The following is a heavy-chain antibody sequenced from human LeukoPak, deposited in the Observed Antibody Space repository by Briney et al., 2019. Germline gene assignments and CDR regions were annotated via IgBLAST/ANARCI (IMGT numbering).Heavy chain of an antibody. CDR2: IYYSGST. Sequence: SETLSLTCTVSGGSISSYHWSWIRQPPGKGLEWIGYIYYSGSTNYNPSLKSRVTISVDTSKNQFSLKLSSVTAADTAVYYCARDTVRGKRYYYYGMDVWGQGTTVTVSS. J-gene: IGHJ6*02. D-gene: IGHD4-17*01. CDR3: ARDTVRGKRYYYYGMDV. V-gene: IGHV4-59*01. CDR1: GGSISSYH.